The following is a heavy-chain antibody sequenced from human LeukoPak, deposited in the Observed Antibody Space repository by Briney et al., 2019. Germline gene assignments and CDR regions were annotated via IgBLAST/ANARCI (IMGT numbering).Heavy chain of an antibody. CDR3: ARDRVLTAVTTACY. D-gene: IGHD4-11*01. V-gene: IGHV3-30-3*01. J-gene: IGHJ4*02. CDR1: GFTFSSYT. CDR2: MWYHGNNQ. Sequence: PGRSLRLSCAASGFTFSSYTMHWVRQAPGKGLEWVAVMWYHGNNQYYADSVKGRFTISRDISQNTLYLQMNSLRAEDTAVYYCARDRVLTAVTTACYWGQGTLVTVSS.